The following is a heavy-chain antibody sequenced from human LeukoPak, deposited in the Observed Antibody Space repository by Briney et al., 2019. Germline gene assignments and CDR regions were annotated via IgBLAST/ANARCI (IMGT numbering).Heavy chain of an antibody. CDR3: ARAARYSSSSPFSDAFDI. V-gene: IGHV1-2*02. CDR2: INPNSGGT. CDR1: GYTFTGYY. J-gene: IGHJ3*02. D-gene: IGHD6-6*01. Sequence: ASVKVSCKASGYTFTGYYMHWVRQAPGQGLEWMGWINPNSGGTNYAQKFQGRVTMTRDTSISTAYMELSRLRSDDTAVYYCARAARYSSSSPFSDAFDIWGQGTMVTVSS.